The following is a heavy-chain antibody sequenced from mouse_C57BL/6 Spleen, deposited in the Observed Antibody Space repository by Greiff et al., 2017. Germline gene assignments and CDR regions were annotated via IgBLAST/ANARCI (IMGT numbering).Heavy chain of an antibody. CDR1: GYAFSSYW. J-gene: IGHJ1*03. CDR2: IYPGDGDT. Sequence: QVQLQQSGAELVKPGASVKISCKASGYAFSSYWMNWVKQRPGKGLEWIGQIYPGDGDTNYNGKFKGKATLTADKSSSTAYMQLSSLTSEDSAVYFCARSGVYYGSSHWYVDVWGTGTTVTVSS. V-gene: IGHV1-80*01. D-gene: IGHD1-1*01. CDR3: ARSGVYYGSSHWYVDV.